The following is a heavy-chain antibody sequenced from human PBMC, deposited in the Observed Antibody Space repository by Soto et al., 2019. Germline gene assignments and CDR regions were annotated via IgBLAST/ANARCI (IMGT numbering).Heavy chain of an antibody. CDR3: AVDVYGDYNEYFQH. CDR2: IYYSGST. J-gene: IGHJ1*01. V-gene: IGHV4-31*03. D-gene: IGHD4-17*01. Sequence: QVQLQESGPGLVKPSQTLSLTCTVSGGSISSGGYYWSWIRQHPGKGMEWIGYIYYSGSTYYNPSLKSRVTISVDTSKNQFSLKLSSVTAADTAVYYCAVDVYGDYNEYFQHWGQGTLVTVSS. CDR1: GGSISSGGYY.